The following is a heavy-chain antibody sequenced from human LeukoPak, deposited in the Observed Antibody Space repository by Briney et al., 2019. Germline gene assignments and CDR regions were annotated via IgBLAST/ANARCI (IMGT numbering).Heavy chain of an antibody. CDR1: GFTFGDYA. CDR3: TRDGKPLRGLRYYYYYYMDV. Sequence: GGSLRLSCTASGFTFGDYAMSWFRQAPGKGLEWVGFIRSKAYGGTTEYAASVKGRFTISRDDSKSIAYLQMNSLKTEDTAVYYCTRDGKPLRGLRYYYYYYMDVWGKGTTVTVSS. V-gene: IGHV3-49*03. D-gene: IGHD4-23*01. J-gene: IGHJ6*03. CDR2: IRSKAYGGTT.